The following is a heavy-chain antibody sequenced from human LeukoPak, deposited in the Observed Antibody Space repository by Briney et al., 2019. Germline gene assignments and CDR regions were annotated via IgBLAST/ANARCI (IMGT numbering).Heavy chain of an antibody. CDR2: IYPGDSDT. V-gene: IGHV5-51*01. CDR3: ARLVTYRVVPADYYFDY. CDR1: GYTFTNYW. J-gene: IGHJ4*02. Sequence: GESLKISCKASGYTFTNYWIGWVRQMPGKGLEWMGIIYPGDSDTRYSPSFRGQVIISADKSIRTAYLQWTSLKASDTAMYYCARLVTYRVVPADYYFDYWGQGTLVTVSS. D-gene: IGHD2-2*01.